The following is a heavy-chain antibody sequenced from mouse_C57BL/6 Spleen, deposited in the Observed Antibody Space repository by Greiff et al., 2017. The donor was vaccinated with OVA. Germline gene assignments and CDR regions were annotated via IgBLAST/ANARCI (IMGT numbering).Heavy chain of an antibody. D-gene: IGHD1-1*01. CDR2: INPYNGGT. V-gene: IGHV1-19*01. CDR1: GYTFTDYY. Sequence: VQLKESGPVLVKPGASVKMSCKASGYTFTDYYMNWVKQSHGKSLEWIGVINPYNGGTSYNQKFKGKATLTVDKSSSTAYMELNSLTSEDSAVYYCARRILLRYWYFDVWGTGTTVTVSS. CDR3: ARRILLRYWYFDV. J-gene: IGHJ1*03.